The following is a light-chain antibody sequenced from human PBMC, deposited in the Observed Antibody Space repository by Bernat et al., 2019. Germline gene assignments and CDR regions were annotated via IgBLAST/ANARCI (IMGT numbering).Light chain of an antibody. J-gene: IGLJ1*01. CDR2: KTD. CDR1: SSNIGTNY. Sequence: QSVLTQPPSASGTPGQRVTISCSGSSSNIGTNYVYWYQQLPGTAPKLLIYKTDQRPSGVPDRFSGSKSGTSASLAISGLRSEDEADYYCAVWDDSMNSYVFGTGTKVTVL. V-gene: IGLV1-47*01. CDR3: AVWDDSMNSYV.